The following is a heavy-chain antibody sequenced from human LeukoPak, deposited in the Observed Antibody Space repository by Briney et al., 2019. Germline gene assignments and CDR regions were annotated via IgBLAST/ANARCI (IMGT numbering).Heavy chain of an antibody. Sequence: GAPVKVSCKASGYTFTSYDINWVRQATGQGLEWMGWMNPNSGNTGYAQKFQGRVTMTRNTSISTAYMELSSLRSEDTAVYYCARGHVVVVAATTLYYYYYGMDVWGQGTTVTVSS. V-gene: IGHV1-8*01. D-gene: IGHD2-15*01. CDR2: MNPNSGNT. J-gene: IGHJ6*02. CDR1: GYTFTSYD. CDR3: ARGHVVVVAATTLYYYYYGMDV.